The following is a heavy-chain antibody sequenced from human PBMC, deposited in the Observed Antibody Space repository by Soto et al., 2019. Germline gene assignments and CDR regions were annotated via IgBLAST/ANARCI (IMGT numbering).Heavy chain of an antibody. CDR1: GGTFSSYT. V-gene: IGHV1-69*02. CDR3: AKHYYGSGSSYYFDY. J-gene: IGHJ4*02. D-gene: IGHD3-10*01. CDR2: IIPILGIA. Sequence: SVKVSCKASGGTFSSYTISWVRQAPGQGLEWMGRIIPILGIANYAQKFQGRVTITADKSTSTAYMELSSLRSEDTAVYYCAKHYYGSGSSYYFDYWGQGTLVTVSS.